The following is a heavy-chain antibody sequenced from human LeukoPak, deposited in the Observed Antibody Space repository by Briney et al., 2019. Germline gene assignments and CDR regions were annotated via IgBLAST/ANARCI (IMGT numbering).Heavy chain of an antibody. CDR3: ARMGSSSSSY. Sequence: GGSLRLSCAASGPTVSSNHMSWVRQAPGKGLEWISVIYGGADTYYADSVKGRFTISRDNSKNTLYLHLNSLRAEDTAVYYCARMGSSSSSYWGQGTLVTVSS. D-gene: IGHD6-6*01. CDR2: IYGGADT. V-gene: IGHV3-53*01. CDR1: GPTVSSNH. J-gene: IGHJ4*02.